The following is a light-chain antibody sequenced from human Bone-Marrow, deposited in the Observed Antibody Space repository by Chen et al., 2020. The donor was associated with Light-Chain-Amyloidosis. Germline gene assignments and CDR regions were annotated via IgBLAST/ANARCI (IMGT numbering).Light chain of an antibody. CDR1: QSVSSH. CDR3: QQRSDWPRT. CDR2: DAS. Sequence: EIVLTQSPATLSLSPGERATLSCRASQSVSSHLDWYQQKPGQAPRLHIYDASNRATGTPARFSGTRSGTDFTLTINSLEPEDFAVYYCQQRSDWPRTFGQGTKVEIK. J-gene: IGKJ1*01. V-gene: IGKV3-11*01.